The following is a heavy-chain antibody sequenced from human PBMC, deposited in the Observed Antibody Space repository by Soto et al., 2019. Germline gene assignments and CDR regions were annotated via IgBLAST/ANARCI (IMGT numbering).Heavy chain of an antibody. V-gene: IGHV4-59*08. CDR2: ISYSGST. J-gene: IGHJ4*02. CDR3: ARRVRFSNTWYYFDS. D-gene: IGHD6-13*01. Sequence: QVQLQESGPGLVKPSETLSLTCTVSGGSISTYYWSWIRQPPGKGLEWIGYISYSGSTNYNPSLKSRVTISVDTSKNQFSLKLSSVTAADTAVYYCARRVRFSNTWYYFDSWGQGILVTVSS. CDR1: GGSISTYY.